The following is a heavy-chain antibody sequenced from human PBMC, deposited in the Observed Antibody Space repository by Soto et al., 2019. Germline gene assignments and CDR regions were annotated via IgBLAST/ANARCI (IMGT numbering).Heavy chain of an antibody. Sequence: ASVKVSCKASGYTFTSYGISWARQAPGQGLEWMGWISAYNGNTNYAQKLRGRVTMTTDTSTSTAYMELRSLRSDDTAVYYCARGLWYSSSWTGFFFDPWGQGTLVTVSS. J-gene: IGHJ5*02. CDR3: ARGLWYSSSWTGFFFDP. CDR2: ISAYNGNT. CDR1: GYTFTSYG. D-gene: IGHD6-13*01. V-gene: IGHV1-18*01.